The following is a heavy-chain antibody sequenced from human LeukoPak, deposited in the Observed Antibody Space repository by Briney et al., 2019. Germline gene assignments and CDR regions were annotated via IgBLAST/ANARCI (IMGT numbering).Heavy chain of an antibody. D-gene: IGHD2-2*01. Sequence: SETLSLTCTVSSGSISTSNYYWGWVRQPPGKALEWIGNIFYSGSTYYSPSLKSRVTISVDTSKNQFSLKLSSVTAADTAVYYCARVFEVAPAAILESWFDPWGQGTLVTVSS. J-gene: IGHJ5*02. CDR3: ARVFEVAPAAILESWFDP. CDR1: SGSISTSNYY. CDR2: IFYSGST. V-gene: IGHV4-39*07.